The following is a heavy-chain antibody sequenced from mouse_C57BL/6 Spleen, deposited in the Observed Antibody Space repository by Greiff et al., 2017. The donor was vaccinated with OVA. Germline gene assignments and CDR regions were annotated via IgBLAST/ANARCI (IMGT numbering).Heavy chain of an antibody. Sequence: VQLQQSGPELVKPGASVKISCKASGYAFSSSWMNWVKQRPGKGLEWIGRIYPGDGDTNYNGKFKGKATLTADKSSSTAYMQLSSLTSEDSAVYFCAREGAAQATVAYWGQGTLVTVSA. D-gene: IGHD3-2*02. CDR1: GYAFSSSW. J-gene: IGHJ3*01. V-gene: IGHV1-82*01. CDR2: IYPGDGDT. CDR3: AREGAAQATVAY.